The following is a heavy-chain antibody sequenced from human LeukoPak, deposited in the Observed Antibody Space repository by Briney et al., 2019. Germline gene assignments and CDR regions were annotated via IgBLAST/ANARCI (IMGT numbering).Heavy chain of an antibody. J-gene: IGHJ5*02. Sequence: ASVKVSCKASGYTFTRYYMHWVRQAPGQGLEWMGWINPNSGGTNYAQKLQGRVTMTRDTAISTAYMELSRLRSDDTAVYYCARDLRRIAAAMGPNWFDPWGQGTLVTVSS. CDR3: ARDLRRIAAAMGPNWFDP. CDR1: GYTFTRYY. D-gene: IGHD6-13*01. V-gene: IGHV1-2*02. CDR2: INPNSGGT.